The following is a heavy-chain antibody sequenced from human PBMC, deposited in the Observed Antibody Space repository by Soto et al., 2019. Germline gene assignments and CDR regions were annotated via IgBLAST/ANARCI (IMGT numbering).Heavy chain of an antibody. CDR3: VRGRDGHNSYYVDH. J-gene: IGHJ4*02. CDR2: IIPNIDTT. Sequence: QVELVQSGAEVKKPGSSVKVSCKASGVTFSSYAINWVRQAPGQGLAWIGGIIPNIDTTNYEQKFQGRVKVTADEATRTTYMELSSLRSEDPARYYCVRGRDGHNSYYVDHWGPGTPVAASS. CDR1: GVTFSSYA. V-gene: IGHV1-69*01.